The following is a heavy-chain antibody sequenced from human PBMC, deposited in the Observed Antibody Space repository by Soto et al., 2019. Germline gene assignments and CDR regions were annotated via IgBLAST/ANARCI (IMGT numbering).Heavy chain of an antibody. J-gene: IGHJ4*02. CDR1: GGSFSGYY. CDR3: ARHTPAISISAH. D-gene: IGHD2-15*01. V-gene: IGHV4-34*01. Sequence: SETLSLTCAVYGGSFSGYYWTWIRQPPGTGLEWIGEINYSGSTNYNPSLKSRVTISVDTSKNQFSLKLSSVTAADTAVYYCARHTPAISISAHWGQGTLVTVSS. CDR2: INYSGST.